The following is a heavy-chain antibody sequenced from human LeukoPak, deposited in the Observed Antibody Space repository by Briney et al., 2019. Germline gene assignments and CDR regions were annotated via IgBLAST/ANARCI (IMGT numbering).Heavy chain of an antibody. CDR1: GGSISSYY. CDR3: AREASGSYFDY. J-gene: IGHJ4*02. V-gene: IGHV4-59*01. D-gene: IGHD1-26*01. CDR2: IYYSGST. Sequence: SETLSLTCTVSGGSISSYYWSWIRQPPEKGLEWIGYIYYSGSTNYNPSLKSRVTISVDTPKNQFSLKLSSVTAADTAVYYCAREASGSYFDYWGQGTLVTVSS.